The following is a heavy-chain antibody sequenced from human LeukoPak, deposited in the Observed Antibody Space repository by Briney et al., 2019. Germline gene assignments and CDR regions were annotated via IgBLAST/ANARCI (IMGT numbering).Heavy chain of an antibody. CDR3: ARECSDGSCYDY. J-gene: IGHJ4*02. Sequence: GGSLRLSCAASGFTFSLYVINWVRQTPGKGLEWVSYISSSGTIIYYTDSVEGRFTVSRDNAKNSLYLQMNSLRAEDTAVYYCARECSDGSCYDYWGQGTLVTVSS. CDR2: ISSSGTII. V-gene: IGHV3-48*03. D-gene: IGHD2-15*01. CDR1: GFTFSLYV.